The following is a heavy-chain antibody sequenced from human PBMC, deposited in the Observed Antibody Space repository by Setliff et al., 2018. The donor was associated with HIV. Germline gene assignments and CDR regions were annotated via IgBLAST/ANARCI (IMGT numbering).Heavy chain of an antibody. J-gene: IGHJ4*02. CDR3: ARHRDGGTYPLDY. V-gene: IGHV4-59*08. D-gene: IGHD1-26*01. Sequence: PSETLSLTCSVSGDSIGTYYWNWIRQTPGKRLEWIGFFYYSGNTRYNPSLKSRVTISLDTSKNRFSLQLTSVTAADTAVYYCARHRDGGTYPLDYWGQGTLVTVSS. CDR2: FYYSGNT. CDR1: GDSIGTYY.